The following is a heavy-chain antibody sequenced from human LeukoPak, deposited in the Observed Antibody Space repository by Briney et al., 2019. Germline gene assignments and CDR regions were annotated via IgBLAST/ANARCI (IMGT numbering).Heavy chain of an antibody. CDR2: ISGSGGST. D-gene: IGHD3-22*01. J-gene: IGHJ4*02. CDR1: GFTFSSYA. Sequence: GGSLRLSCAASGFTFSSYAMSWVRQAPGKGLEWASAISGSGGSTYYADSVKGRFTISRDNSKNTLYLQMNSLRAEDTAVYYCAKEPDYYDSSGYSDYFDYWGQGTLVTVSS. CDR3: AKEPDYYDSSGYSDYFDY. V-gene: IGHV3-23*01.